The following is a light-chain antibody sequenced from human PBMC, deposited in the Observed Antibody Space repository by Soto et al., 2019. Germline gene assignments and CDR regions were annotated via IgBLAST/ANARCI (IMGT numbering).Light chain of an antibody. CDR2: AAS. CDR1: QGISNF. Sequence: IQLTQSPSSLSASVGNRVTITCRASQGISNFLAWYQQKPGKAPKLLIYAASTLQSGVPSRFSGSGSGTDFTLTINSLQPEDFATYFCQKSYSPPWTFGQGTKVDIK. J-gene: IGKJ1*01. CDR3: QKSYSPPWT. V-gene: IGKV1-39*01.